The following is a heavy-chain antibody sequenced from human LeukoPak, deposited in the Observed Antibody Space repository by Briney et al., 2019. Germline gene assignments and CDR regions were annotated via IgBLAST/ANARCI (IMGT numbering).Heavy chain of an antibody. CDR2: IYYTWST. V-gene: IGHV4-59*01. D-gene: IGHD5-18*01. Sequence: PSEPLSLTCTVSGGSISNYYWSWLRQPPRKGLALIGYIYYTWSTNYNPSLKSRFTISLDTSKNQFSLKLSSVTAADTAVYYCARGRYNYGSKYWYFDLCGRGTLVTVSS. CDR3: ARGRYNYGSKYWYFDL. CDR1: GGSISNYY. J-gene: IGHJ2*01.